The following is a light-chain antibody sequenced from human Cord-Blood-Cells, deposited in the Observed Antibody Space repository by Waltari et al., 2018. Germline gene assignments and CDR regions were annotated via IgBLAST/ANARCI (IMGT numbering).Light chain of an antibody. CDR3: QQYYRGYS. CDR1: QGISSY. J-gene: IGKJ2*03. V-gene: IGKV1-8*01. Sequence: AIRMTQSPYSLSASTGDRVAITCRASQGISSYLAWYQQKPGKAPKLLIYAASTLQSGVPSRFSGSGSGTDFTLTISCLQSEDFATYYCQQYYRGYSFGQGTKLEIK. CDR2: AAS.